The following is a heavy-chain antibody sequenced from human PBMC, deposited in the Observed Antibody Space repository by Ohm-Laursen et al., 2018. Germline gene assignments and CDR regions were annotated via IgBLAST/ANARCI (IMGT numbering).Heavy chain of an antibody. CDR2: INIDGSHS. D-gene: IGHD7-27*01. J-gene: IGHJ4*02. CDR3: ARGGDGAVDY. CDR1: GFTLSNHW. V-gene: IGHV3-74*01. Sequence: SLRLSCAASGFTLSNHWMHWGRQVPGKGLVWVSYINIDGSHSTYADSVKGRFTTSRNNAKNTVILQMDSLRGEDTAVYYCARGGDGAVDYWGRGTLVTVSS.